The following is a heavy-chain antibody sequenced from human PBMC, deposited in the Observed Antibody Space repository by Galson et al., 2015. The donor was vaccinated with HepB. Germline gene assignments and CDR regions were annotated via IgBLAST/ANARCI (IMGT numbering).Heavy chain of an antibody. CDR3: ARVAARPYYYYGMDV. CDR1: GFTFSSYS. V-gene: IGHV3-48*02. Sequence: SLRLSCAASGFTFSSYSMNWVRQAPGKGLEWVSYISSSSSTIYYADSVKGRFTISRDNAKNSLYLQMNSLRDEDTAVYYCARVAARPYYYYGMDVWGQGTTVTVSS. CDR2: ISSSSSTI. D-gene: IGHD6-6*01. J-gene: IGHJ6*02.